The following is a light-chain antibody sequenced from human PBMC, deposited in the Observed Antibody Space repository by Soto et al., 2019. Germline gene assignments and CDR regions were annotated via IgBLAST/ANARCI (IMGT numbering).Light chain of an antibody. CDR2: DVS. CDR1: SSDVGGYDY. Sequence: QSALTQPPSASGSPGQSVAISCTGTSSDVGGYDYVSWYQQHPGKAPKLMIYDVSKRPSGVPDRFSGSKSGNTASLTVSGRQAEDEADYYCSSYAGTYIVFGTGTKVTVL. V-gene: IGLV2-8*01. CDR3: SSYAGTYIV. J-gene: IGLJ1*01.